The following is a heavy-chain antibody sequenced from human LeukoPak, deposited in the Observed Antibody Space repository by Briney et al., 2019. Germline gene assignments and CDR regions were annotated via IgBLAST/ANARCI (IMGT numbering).Heavy chain of an antibody. CDR1: GYSISSGYD. CDR3: ARSEINDYFKY. V-gene: IGHV4-38-2*02. Sequence: SETLSLTCTVSGYSISSGYDWGWMRPAPGKGLEWLGSISQSGNTYNNPSLKSRVTLSVDTSKNQVSLKLTSVSAADTAVYYCARSEINDYFKYWGPGILVTVST. D-gene: IGHD3-16*01. J-gene: IGHJ4*02. CDR2: ISQSGNT.